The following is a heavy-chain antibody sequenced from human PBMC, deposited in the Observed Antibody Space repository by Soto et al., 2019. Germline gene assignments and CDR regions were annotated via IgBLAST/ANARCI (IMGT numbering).Heavy chain of an antibody. CDR1: GFTFNNYA. CDR2: ISGTGGST. Sequence: EVQLLDSGGGLVQPGGSLRLSCAASGFTFNNYAMNWVRQAPGKGLEWVATISGTGGSTYYADSVKGRFTISRDNSNNTLYLQMNSLRVEDTAVYYCAKDRLGGNFDYWGQGTQVTVSS. J-gene: IGHJ4*02. V-gene: IGHV3-23*01. CDR3: AKDRLGGNFDY.